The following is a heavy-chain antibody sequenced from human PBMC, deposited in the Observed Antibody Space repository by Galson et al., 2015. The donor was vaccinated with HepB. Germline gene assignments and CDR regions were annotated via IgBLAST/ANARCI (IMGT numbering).Heavy chain of an antibody. V-gene: IGHV3-48*02. J-gene: IGHJ4*02. CDR1: TFIFSTYS. CDR3: ARHGGNFGTLWFDD. CDR2: ISSSSTTI. D-gene: IGHD4-23*01. Sequence: SLRLSCAASTFIFSTYSMDWVRQAPGKGLEWVSYISSSSTTIYYADSVRGRFTISRDNATNSLYLQMSSLRDEDTAVYYCARHGGNFGTLWFDDWGQGTLVTVSS.